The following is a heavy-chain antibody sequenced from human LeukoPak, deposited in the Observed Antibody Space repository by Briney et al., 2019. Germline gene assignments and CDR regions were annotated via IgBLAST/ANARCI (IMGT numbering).Heavy chain of an antibody. D-gene: IGHD3-10*01. Sequence: PSETLSLTCAVYGGSFSGYYWSWIRQPPGKGLEWIGYIYYSGSTYYNPSLKSRVTISVDTSKNQFSLKLSSVTAADTAVYYCARGGYYGSGTDYWGQGTLVTVSS. CDR3: ARGGYYGSGTDY. J-gene: IGHJ4*02. CDR1: GGSFSGYY. V-gene: IGHV4-30-4*01. CDR2: IYYSGST.